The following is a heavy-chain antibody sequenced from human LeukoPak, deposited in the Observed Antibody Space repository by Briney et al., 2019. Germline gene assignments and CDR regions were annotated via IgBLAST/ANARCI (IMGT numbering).Heavy chain of an antibody. J-gene: IGHJ3*02. V-gene: IGHV4-61*01. CDR2: IYYSGST. D-gene: IGHD3-22*01. CDR3: ARDIDYYDSSGYYRGAFDI. Sequence: PSETLSLTCTVSGGSISSSSYYWGWIRQPPGKGLEWIGYIYYSGSTNYNPSLKSRVTISVDTSKNQFSLKLSSVTAADTAVYYCARDIDYYDSSGYYRGAFDIWGQGTMVTVSS. CDR1: GGSISSSSYY.